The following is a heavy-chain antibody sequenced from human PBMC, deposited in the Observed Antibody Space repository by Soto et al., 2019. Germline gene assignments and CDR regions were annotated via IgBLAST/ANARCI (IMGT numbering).Heavy chain of an antibody. CDR1: GFSFSTYA. CDR2: VGRGDST. CDR3: SKGILVEVPGTRAFDI. J-gene: IGHJ3*02. Sequence: EVQLLESGGGLVQPGGSLRLSCAASGFSFSTYAMSWVRQAPGKGLEWVSTVGRGDSTFYADSLRGRFTISRDNSNNALFLQMNSLRADATALSFCSKGILVEVPGTRAFDIWGQGTMVIVSS. V-gene: IGHV3-23*01. D-gene: IGHD2-2*01.